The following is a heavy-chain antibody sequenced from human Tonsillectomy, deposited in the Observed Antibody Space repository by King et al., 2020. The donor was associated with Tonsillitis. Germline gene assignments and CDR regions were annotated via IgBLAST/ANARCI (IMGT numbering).Heavy chain of an antibody. CDR2: LSGSGAST. Sequence: VQLVESGGGLVQPGGSLRLSCAASGFTFSSYAMSWVRQAPGKGLEWVSALSGSGASTYYADSVKGRFTISRDNSQNTLYLQTNSLRAEDTAVYYCAKLIRGVVVPYFDYWGQGTLVTVSS. CDR1: GFTFSSYA. CDR3: AKLIRGVVVPYFDY. D-gene: IGHD3-22*01. J-gene: IGHJ4*02. V-gene: IGHV3-23*04.